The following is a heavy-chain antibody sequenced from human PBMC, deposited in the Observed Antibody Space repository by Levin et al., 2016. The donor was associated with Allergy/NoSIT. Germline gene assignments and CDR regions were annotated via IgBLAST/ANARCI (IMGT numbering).Heavy chain of an antibody. D-gene: IGHD1-26*01. Sequence: WIRQPPGKGLEWVAVISYDGSNKYYADSVKGRFTISRDNSKNTLYLQMNSLRAEDTAVYYCAKGLRSGSYYYYYGMDVWGQGTTVTVSS. V-gene: IGHV3-30*18. CDR2: ISYDGSNK. J-gene: IGHJ6*02. CDR3: AKGLRSGSYYYYYGMDV.